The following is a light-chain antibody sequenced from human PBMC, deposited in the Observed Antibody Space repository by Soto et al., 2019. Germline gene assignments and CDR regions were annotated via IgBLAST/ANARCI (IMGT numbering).Light chain of an antibody. Sequence: QAVVTQEPSLTVSPGGTVTLTCGSSTGAVTSGLYPYWFQQKPGQAPRTLISDTNNKHSWTPARFSGSLLGAKAALPLSGAQPEDEAEYYCLLSYSGDYVVFGGGTQLTAL. J-gene: IGLJ2*01. CDR1: TGAVTSGLY. CDR2: DTN. V-gene: IGLV7-46*01. CDR3: LLSYSGDYVV.